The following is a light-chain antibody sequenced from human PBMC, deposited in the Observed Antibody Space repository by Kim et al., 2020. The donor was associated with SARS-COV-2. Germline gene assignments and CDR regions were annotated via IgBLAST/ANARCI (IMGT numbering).Light chain of an antibody. CDR3: MQVLQTPHS. CDR2: LGS. Sequence: APASISCRSSQSLLHSKGYNYLDWHLQKPGQSPQRLIYLGSNRTSGVPDRFSGSGSGTDFTLKITRVEPEDVGIYYCMQVLQTPHSFGQGTKLEI. J-gene: IGKJ2*03. V-gene: IGKV2-28*01. CDR1: QSLLHSKGYNY.